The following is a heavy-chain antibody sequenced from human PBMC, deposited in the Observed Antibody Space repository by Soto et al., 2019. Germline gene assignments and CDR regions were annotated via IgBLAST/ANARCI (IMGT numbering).Heavy chain of an antibody. CDR1: GASISSSY. V-gene: IGHV4-59*01. CDR2: VYHTGST. D-gene: IGHD5-12*01. CDR3: ARGGNRYSNVASGVGGFDY. J-gene: IGHJ4*02. Sequence: SETLFLTCTVSGASISSSYWSWIRQSPGKGLEWIGYVYHTGSTNYNPSLKSRVTISLDTSKSQFSLNLTSLTTADTAVYFCARGGNRYSNVASGVGGFDYWGQGSLVTVSS.